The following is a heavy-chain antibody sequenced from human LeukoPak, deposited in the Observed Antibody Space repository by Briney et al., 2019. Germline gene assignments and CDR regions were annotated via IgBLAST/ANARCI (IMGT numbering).Heavy chain of an antibody. D-gene: IGHD4/OR15-4a*01. CDR2: ITGSGDRT. V-gene: IGHV3-23*01. Sequence: GGSLRLSCAGSAFTFASYAMSWVRQAPGKGLEWVSGITGSGDRTDYADSVKGRFTISRDNSKNTLYFQMGSLRAEDMAVYYCARSSHTYGATMFDYWGQGTLVTVSS. J-gene: IGHJ4*02. CDR3: ARSSHTYGATMFDY. CDR1: AFTFASYA.